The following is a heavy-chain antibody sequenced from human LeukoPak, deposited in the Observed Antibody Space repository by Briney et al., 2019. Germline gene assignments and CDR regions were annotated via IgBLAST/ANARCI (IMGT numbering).Heavy chain of an antibody. CDR1: GGSISSSSYY. CDR3: ARNVGYCSGGSCYSGAFDI. V-gene: IGHV4-39*01. J-gene: IGHJ3*02. CDR2: IYYSGST. D-gene: IGHD2-15*01. Sequence: SETLSLTCTVSGGSISSSSYYWGWIRQPPGKGLEWIGSIYYSGSTYYNPSLKSRVTISVDTSKNQFPLKLSSVTAADTAVYYCARNVGYCSGGSCYSGAFDIWGQGTMVTVSS.